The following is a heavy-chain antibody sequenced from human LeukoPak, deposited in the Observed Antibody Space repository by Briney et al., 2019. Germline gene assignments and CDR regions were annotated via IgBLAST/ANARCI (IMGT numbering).Heavy chain of an antibody. Sequence: PGGSLRLSCAASGFTFSDHYMDWVRQAPGRGLEWVARIRKKANSYTTEYAASVKGRFTSSRDDSRNSLYLQMNSLKTEDTAVYYCARVYTSSSRTFDYWGQGTLVTVSS. D-gene: IGHD6-6*01. CDR2: IRKKANSYTT. J-gene: IGHJ4*02. CDR1: GFTFSDHY. CDR3: ARVYTSSSRTFDY. V-gene: IGHV3-72*01.